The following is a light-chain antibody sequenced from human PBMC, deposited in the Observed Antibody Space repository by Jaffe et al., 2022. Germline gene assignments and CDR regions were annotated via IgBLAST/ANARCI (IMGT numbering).Light chain of an antibody. J-gene: IGKJ1*01. CDR3: QQYDSSPQT. CDR2: GVS. V-gene: IGKV3-20*01. Sequence: EIVLTQSPGTLSLSPGERATLSCRASQSFSSGYLAWYQQKPGQAPRLLFYGVSSRATGIPARFSGSGSGTDFTLTISRLEPEDFAVYYCQQYDSSPQTFGQGTKVEIK. CDR1: QSFSSGY.